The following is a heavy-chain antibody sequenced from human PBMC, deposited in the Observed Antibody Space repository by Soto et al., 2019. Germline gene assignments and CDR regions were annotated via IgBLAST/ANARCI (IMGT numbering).Heavy chain of an antibody. Sequence: PGGSLRLSCAASGFTFSSYSMNWVRQAPGKGLEWVSSISSSSSYIYYADSVKGRFTISKDNAKNSLYLQMNSLRAEDTAVYYCARENSGSLLSYYYGMDVWGQWTTVTVSS. CDR2: ISSSSSYI. D-gene: IGHD1-26*01. J-gene: IGHJ6*02. CDR1: GFTFSSYS. V-gene: IGHV3-21*01. CDR3: ARENSGSLLSYYYGMDV.